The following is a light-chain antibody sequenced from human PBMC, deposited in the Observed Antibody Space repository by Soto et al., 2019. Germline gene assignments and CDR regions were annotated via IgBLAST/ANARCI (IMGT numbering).Light chain of an antibody. CDR3: QVWDSSSVYV. Sequence: SYELTQPPSVSVAPGKTARITCGGNNIGSKSVHWYQQKPGQAPVLVIYYDSDRPSGIPERFSGSNSGNTATLTISRVEARDEADYYCQVWDSSSVYVFGTGPKVTVL. V-gene: IGLV3-21*04. CDR2: YDS. J-gene: IGLJ1*01. CDR1: NIGSKS.